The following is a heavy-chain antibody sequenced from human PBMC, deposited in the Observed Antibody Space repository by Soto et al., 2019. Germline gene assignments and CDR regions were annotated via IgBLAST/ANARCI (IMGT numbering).Heavy chain of an antibody. D-gene: IGHD5-18*01. CDR3: ASTSRQGGGIQLWNYFDY. V-gene: IGHV1-69*12. CDR2: IIPIFGTA. J-gene: IGHJ4*02. Sequence: QVQLVQSGAEVKKPGSSVKVSCKASGGTFSSYAISWVRQAPGQGLEWMGGIIPIFGTANYAQKFQGRVTITADESTSTAYMELSSLRSEDTAVYYCASTSRQGGGIQLWNYFDYWGQGTLVTVFS. CDR1: GGTFSSYA.